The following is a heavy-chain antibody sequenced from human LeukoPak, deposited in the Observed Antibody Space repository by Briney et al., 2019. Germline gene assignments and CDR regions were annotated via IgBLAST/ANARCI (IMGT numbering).Heavy chain of an antibody. D-gene: IGHD5-24*01. CDR1: GFTFNTFA. J-gene: IGHJ5*02. Sequence: GGSLRLSCAASGFTFNTFAMTWVRQAPGKGLEWVAGMIGVGTTYYADSVKGRFTLSKHNSKKTVYLQMNSLRVEDTAIYYCAKDLHYNDGRWEFDPWGQGTLVTVSS. V-gene: IGHV3-23*01. CDR2: MIGVGTT. CDR3: AKDLHYNDGRWEFDP.